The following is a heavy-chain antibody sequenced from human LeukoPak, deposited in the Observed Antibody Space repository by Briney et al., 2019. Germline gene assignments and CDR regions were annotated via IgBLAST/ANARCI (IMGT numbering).Heavy chain of an antibody. V-gene: IGHV3-74*01. D-gene: IGHD3-3*01. Sequence: GGSLRLSCAASGFTFSSYWMHWVRQAPGKGLVWVSRINSDGSSTSYADSVKGRFTISRDNAKNTLYLQMNSLRAEDTAVYYCARDPTNYDFWSGYQHGGFDPWGQGTLVTVSS. CDR3: ARDPTNYDFWSGYQHGGFDP. J-gene: IGHJ5*02. CDR1: GFTFSSYW. CDR2: INSDGSST.